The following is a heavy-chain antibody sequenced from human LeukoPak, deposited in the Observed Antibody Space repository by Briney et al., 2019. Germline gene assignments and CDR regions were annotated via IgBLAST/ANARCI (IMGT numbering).Heavy chain of an antibody. CDR2: IYHSGST. V-gene: IGHV4-4*02. CDR3: ARGDPKQLSYYFDY. CDR1: GGSISSSNW. J-gene: IGHJ4*02. D-gene: IGHD6-13*01. Sequence: PSGTLSLTCAVSGGSISSSNWWSWVRQPPGQGLEWIGEIYHSGSTNYNPSLKSRVTISVDKSKNQFSLKLSSVTAADTAVYYCARGDPKQLSYYFDYWGQGTLVTVSS.